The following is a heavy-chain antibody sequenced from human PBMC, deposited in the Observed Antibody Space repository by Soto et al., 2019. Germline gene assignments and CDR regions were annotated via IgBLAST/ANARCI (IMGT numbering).Heavy chain of an antibody. V-gene: IGHV3-15*07. CDR3: TFSWLASGIYEY. Sequence: EVQLVESGGDLVKPGGSLRLSCAASGFTFTNAWMNWVRQAPGKGLEWVGRIKSNANGGTTDYAVSVKGRFSISRDDSKNTLYLQMNSLKTEDTGIYYCTFSWLASGIYEYWGQGTLVTVSS. CDR2: IKSNANGGTT. D-gene: IGHD6-19*01. CDR1: GFTFTNAW. J-gene: IGHJ4*02.